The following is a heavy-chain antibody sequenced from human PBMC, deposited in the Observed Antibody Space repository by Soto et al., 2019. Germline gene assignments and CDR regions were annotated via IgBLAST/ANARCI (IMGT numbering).Heavy chain of an antibody. Sequence: EVQLVESGGGLVQPGRSLRLSCAASGFTFDDYAMHWVRQAPGKGLEWVSGISWNSGSIGYADSVKGRFTISRDNAKNSLYLQMNSLRAEDTALYYCARRVDTAMVTWGMDVWGQGTTVTVSS. J-gene: IGHJ6*02. V-gene: IGHV3-9*01. CDR1: GFTFDDYA. CDR2: ISWNSGSI. D-gene: IGHD5-18*01. CDR3: ARRVDTAMVTWGMDV.